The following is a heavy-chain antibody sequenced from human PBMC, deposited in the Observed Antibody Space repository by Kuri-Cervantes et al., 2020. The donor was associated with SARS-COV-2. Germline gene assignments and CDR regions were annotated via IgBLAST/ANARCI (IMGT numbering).Heavy chain of an antibody. J-gene: IGHJ4*02. Sequence: SETLSLTCSVSGGSIRSGQYYWSWVRQPPGKGLEWIGYISYIGSTFYHPSLKSRVTNSSDTSRNQFSLRLTSVTAADTAVYFCARGLGYSYGRRSPQGDFWGQGILVTVSS. D-gene: IGHD5-18*01. CDR1: GGSIRSGQYY. V-gene: IGHV4-30-4*08. CDR2: ISYIGST. CDR3: ARGLGYSYGRRSPQGDF.